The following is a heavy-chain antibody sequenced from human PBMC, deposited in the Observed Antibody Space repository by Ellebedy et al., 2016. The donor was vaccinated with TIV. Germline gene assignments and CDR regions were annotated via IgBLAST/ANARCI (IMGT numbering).Heavy chain of an antibody. CDR3: ATYQGAAMVDAYDI. D-gene: IGHD5-18*01. CDR2: ISYSGST. V-gene: IGHV4-59*01. Sequence: SETLSLTXTVSGASIRNYYWNWIRQPPGKGLEWIGSISYSGSTYYNPSLKSRVTISIDTSKRYFSLNLRSVTDAVTAVYFCATYQGAAMVDAYDIWGQGTVVTVSS. CDR1: GASIRNYY. J-gene: IGHJ3*02.